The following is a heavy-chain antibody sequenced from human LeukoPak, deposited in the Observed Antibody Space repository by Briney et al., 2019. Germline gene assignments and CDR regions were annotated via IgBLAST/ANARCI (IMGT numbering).Heavy chain of an antibody. Sequence: PSETLSLTCTVSGYSISSGYYWGWIRQPPGKWLEWIGSSYHSGSTYYNPSLKSRAAISVDTSKNQFSLKLSSVTAADTAVYYCARIFSGYILDYWGQGTLVTVSS. CDR1: GYSISSGYY. CDR2: SYHSGST. D-gene: IGHD3-22*01. CDR3: ARIFSGYILDY. V-gene: IGHV4-38-2*02. J-gene: IGHJ4*02.